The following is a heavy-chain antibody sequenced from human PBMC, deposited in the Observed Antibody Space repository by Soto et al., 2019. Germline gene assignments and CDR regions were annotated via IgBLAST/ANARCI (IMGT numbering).Heavy chain of an antibody. D-gene: IGHD6-6*01. V-gene: IGHV2-5*02. Sequence: QITLKESGPTLVKPTQTLTLTCTFSGFSLGTSGVGVGWIRQPPGKALEWLALIYWDDDKRYSPSLNSRLTITKDTSNNQVVLTMTNMDPVDTATYYCAHSRPPRLLDYWGQGTLVTVSS. CDR2: IYWDDDK. CDR3: AHSRPPRLLDY. CDR1: GFSLGTSGVG. J-gene: IGHJ4*02.